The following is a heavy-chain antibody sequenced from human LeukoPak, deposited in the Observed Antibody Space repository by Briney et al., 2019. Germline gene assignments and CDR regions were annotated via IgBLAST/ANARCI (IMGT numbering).Heavy chain of an antibody. CDR1: GGSISSGGYY. CDR2: IYHSGST. V-gene: IGHV4-30-2*01. D-gene: IGHD5-12*01. Sequence: PSQTLSLTCTVSGGSISSGGYYWSWIRQPPGKGLEWIGYIYHSGSTNYNPSLKSRVTMSVDTSKNQFSLKLSSVTAADTAVYYCARDAERGDIVATILFVRAFDIWGQGTMVTVSS. J-gene: IGHJ3*02. CDR3: ARDAERGDIVATILFVRAFDI.